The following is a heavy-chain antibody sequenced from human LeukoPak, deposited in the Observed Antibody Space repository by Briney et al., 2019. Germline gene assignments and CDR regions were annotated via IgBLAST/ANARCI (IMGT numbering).Heavy chain of an antibody. V-gene: IGHV1-18*01. D-gene: IGHD4-23*01. CDR2: ITTNNGNT. J-gene: IGHJ4*02. CDR3: ARGDWWQLYFDY. CDR1: GYTFTDSG. Sequence: ASVKVSCKAPGYTFTDSGFTWVRQAPGQGLEWMGWITTNNGNTNFAQKFQGRVTLTTDTSTATAYMELRGLRSDDTAVYYCARGDWWQLYFDYWGQGTLVTVSS.